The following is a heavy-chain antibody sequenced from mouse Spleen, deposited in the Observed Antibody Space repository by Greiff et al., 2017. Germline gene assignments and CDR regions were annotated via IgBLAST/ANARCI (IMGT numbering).Heavy chain of an antibody. V-gene: IGHV1-53*01. CDR2: INPSNGGT. J-gene: IGHJ2*01. CDR3: AREGYDGYFFDY. Sequence: QVHVKQPGTELVKPGASVKLSCKASGYTFTSYWMHWVKQRPGQGLEWIGNINPSNGGTNYNEKFKSKATLTVDKSSSTAYMQLSSLTSEDSAVYYCAREGYDGYFFDYWGQGTTLTVSS. D-gene: IGHD2-3*01. CDR1: GYTFTSYW.